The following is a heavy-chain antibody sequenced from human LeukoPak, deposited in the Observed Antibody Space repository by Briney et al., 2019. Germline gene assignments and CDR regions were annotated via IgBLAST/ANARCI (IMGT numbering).Heavy chain of an antibody. CDR1: GFTFSDYH. D-gene: IGHD6-13*01. J-gene: IGHJ4*02. CDR3: ARDPGYSSSWTLIDY. CDR2: ISGTGTTI. V-gene: IGHV3-11*04. Sequence: GGSLRLSCAASGFTFSDYHMSWIRQAPGKGLEWASYISGTGTTIYYADSVKGRFTISRDNSKNTLYLQMNSLRAEDTAVYYCARDPGYSSSWTLIDYWGQGTLVTVSS.